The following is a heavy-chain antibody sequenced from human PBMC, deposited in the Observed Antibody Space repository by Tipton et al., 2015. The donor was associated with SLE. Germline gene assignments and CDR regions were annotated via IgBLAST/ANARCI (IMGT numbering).Heavy chain of an antibody. V-gene: IGHV3-66*01. D-gene: IGHD1-26*01. CDR2: IYSGGST. CDR3: ARDKGSGSYNYYYYYYGMDV. J-gene: IGHJ6*02. Sequence: SLRLSCAASGFTFSDFWMYWVRQASGKGLEWVSVIYSGGSTFYADSVKGRFTISRDNSKNTLYLQMNSLRAEDTAVYYCARDKGSGSYNYYYYYYGMDVWGQGTTVTVSS. CDR1: GFTFSDFW.